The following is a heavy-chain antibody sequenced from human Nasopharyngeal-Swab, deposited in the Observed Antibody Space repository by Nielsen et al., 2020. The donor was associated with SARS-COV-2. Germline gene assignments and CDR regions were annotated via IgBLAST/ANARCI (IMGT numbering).Heavy chain of an antibody. CDR1: GGSFSADY. V-gene: IGHV4-34*01. J-gene: IGHJ6*03. D-gene: IGHD7-27*01. CDR2: INHSGST. CDR3: ARGLSGIVPSPIIGLGPYYYYYYMDV. Sequence: GSLRLSCAVYGGSFSADYWGWIRQPPGRGLEWIGEINHSGSTNYNPSLKSRVTISVDPSKNQFSLRLSSVTAADTAVYYCARGLSGIVPSPIIGLGPYYYYYYMDVWGKGTTVTVSS.